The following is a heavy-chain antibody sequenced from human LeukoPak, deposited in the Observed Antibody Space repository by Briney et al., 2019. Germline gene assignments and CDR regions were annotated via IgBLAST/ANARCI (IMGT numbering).Heavy chain of an antibody. CDR3: ARSELGYNYHYMDV. Sequence: GGSLRLSCAASGFTLSNYNMNWVRRAPGKGLEWVSSISSSSSYIYYTDSVKGRFTISRDNAKNSLYLQMNSLRAEDTAVYYCARSELGYNYHYMDVWGKGTTVTISS. D-gene: IGHD3-10*01. CDR2: ISSSSSYI. V-gene: IGHV3-21*01. CDR1: GFTLSNYN. J-gene: IGHJ6*03.